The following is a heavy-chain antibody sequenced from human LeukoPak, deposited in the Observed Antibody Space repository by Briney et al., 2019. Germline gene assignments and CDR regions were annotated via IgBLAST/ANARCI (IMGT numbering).Heavy chain of an antibody. V-gene: IGHV3-30-3*01. CDR1: GFTFSSYA. J-gene: IGHJ5*02. CDR3: ARDWLDGSSYSWFDP. Sequence: PGRTLSLYCAASGFTFSSYAMHWVRQAPGTGLEWVAVISYDGSNKYYADSVKGRFTISRDNSKNTLYLQMNSLRAEDTAVYYCARDWLDGSSYSWFDPWGQGTLVTVSS. D-gene: IGHD6-6*01. CDR2: ISYDGSNK.